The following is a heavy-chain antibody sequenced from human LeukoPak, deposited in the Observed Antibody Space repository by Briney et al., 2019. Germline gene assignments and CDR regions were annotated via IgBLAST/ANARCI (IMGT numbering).Heavy chain of an antibody. CDR1: GFTFSSYA. V-gene: IGHV3-23*01. Sequence: GGSLRLSCAASGFTFSSYAMSGVRQAPGEGREWVSAISGSGGSTYYADSVKGRFTISRDNSKNTLYLQMNSLRAEDTAVYYCAKDPTPYYDSSSDYWGQGTLVTVSS. J-gene: IGHJ4*02. CDR2: ISGSGGST. CDR3: AKDPTPYYDSSSDY. D-gene: IGHD3-22*01.